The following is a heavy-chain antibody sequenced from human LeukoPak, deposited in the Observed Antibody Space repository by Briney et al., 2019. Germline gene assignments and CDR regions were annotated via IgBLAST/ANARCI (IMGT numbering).Heavy chain of an antibody. CDR3: ARTGSTVTMLYPFDH. V-gene: IGHV4-59*01. CDR2: IYYSGST. Sequence: SETLSLTCNVSGGSIRSYYWSWIRQPPGKGLEWIGYIYYSGSTNYNPSLKSRVSISVDTSKNQFSLKLSSVTAADTAVYYCARTGSTVTMLYPFDHWGQGTLVTVSS. J-gene: IGHJ4*02. D-gene: IGHD4-17*01. CDR1: GGSIRSYY.